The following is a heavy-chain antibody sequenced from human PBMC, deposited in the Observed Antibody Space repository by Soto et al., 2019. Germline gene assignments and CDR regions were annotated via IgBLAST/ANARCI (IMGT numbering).Heavy chain of an antibody. J-gene: IGHJ4*02. V-gene: IGHV1-46*03. Sequence: ASVKVSCKASGYTFTSYYMHWVRQAPGQGLEWMGIINPSGGSTSYAQKFQGRVTMTRDTSTSTVYMELSSLRSEDTAVYYCARDASDTVEAHPGPSDYWGQGTLVTVSS. CDR2: INPSGGST. CDR3: ARDASDTVEAHPGPSDY. CDR1: GYTFTSYY.